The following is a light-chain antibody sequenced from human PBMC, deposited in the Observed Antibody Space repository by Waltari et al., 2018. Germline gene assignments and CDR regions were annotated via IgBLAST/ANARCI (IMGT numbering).Light chain of an antibody. CDR3: CSYAGSSTMI. J-gene: IGLJ2*01. CDR2: EVN. Sequence: QSALTPPAPVSGSPGQPTPISCTGTCSDVGTYILLSWYQQYPSKAPKLLNYEVNKRPSGVSNRFSGSKSGNTASLTISGLQTEDEADYYCCSYAGSSTMIFGGGNKVTVL. CDR1: CSDVGTYIL. V-gene: IGLV2-23*02.